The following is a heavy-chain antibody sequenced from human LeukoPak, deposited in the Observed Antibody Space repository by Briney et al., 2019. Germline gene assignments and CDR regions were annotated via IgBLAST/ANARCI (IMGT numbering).Heavy chain of an antibody. D-gene: IGHD3-10*01. J-gene: IGHJ4*02. CDR3: ARSFGSGSYFFDY. CDR2: IYYSGST. CDR1: GGSVSSGSYY. Sequence: SETLSLTCTVSGGSVSSGSYYWSWIRQPPGKGLEWIGYIYYSGSTNYNPSLKSRVTISVDTSRNQFSLKLSSVTAADTAVYHCARSFGSGSYFFDYWGQGTLVTVSS. V-gene: IGHV4-61*01.